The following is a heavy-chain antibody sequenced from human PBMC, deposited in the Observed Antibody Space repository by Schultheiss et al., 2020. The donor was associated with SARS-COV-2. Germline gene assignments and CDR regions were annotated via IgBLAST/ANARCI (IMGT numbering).Heavy chain of an antibody. D-gene: IGHD5-24*01. CDR1: GFTFSDYY. CDR3: ARGGDGYNYAYNWFDP. Sequence: GGSLRLSCAASGFTFSDYYMSWIRQAPGKGLEWVSYISSSGSTIYYADSVKGRFTISRDNSKNTLYLQMNSLRAEDTAVYYCARGGDGYNYAYNWFDPWGQGTLVTVSS. J-gene: IGHJ5*02. V-gene: IGHV3-11*04. CDR2: ISSSGSTI.